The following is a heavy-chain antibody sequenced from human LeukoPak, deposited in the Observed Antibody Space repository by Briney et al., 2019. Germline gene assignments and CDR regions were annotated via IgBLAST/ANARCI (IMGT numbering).Heavy chain of an antibody. D-gene: IGHD5-18*01. CDR1: GYSISSGYY. CDR2: IYHSGST. CDR3: ASTAMVTPYFDY. J-gene: IGHJ4*02. Sequence: PSETLSLTCTVSGYSISSGYYWGWIRQPPGKGLEWIGNIYHSGSTFYNPSLKSRVTISVDTSKNQFSLKLSSVTAADTAVYYCASTAMVTPYFDYWGQGTLVTVSS. V-gene: IGHV4-38-2*02.